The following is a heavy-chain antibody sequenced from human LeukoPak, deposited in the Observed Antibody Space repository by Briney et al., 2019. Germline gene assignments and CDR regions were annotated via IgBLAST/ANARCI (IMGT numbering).Heavy chain of an antibody. D-gene: IGHD3-22*01. Sequence: GGSLRLSCAASGFTFSSNSMKWVRQAPGKGLEWVSSISTSGSYIYYADSVKGRFTISRDNAKNSLYLQMDSLRAEDTAVYYCARRGYYGDYFDSWGQGTLVTVPS. CDR2: ISTSGSYI. J-gene: IGHJ4*02. CDR3: ARRGYYGDYFDS. V-gene: IGHV3-21*01. CDR1: GFTFSSNS.